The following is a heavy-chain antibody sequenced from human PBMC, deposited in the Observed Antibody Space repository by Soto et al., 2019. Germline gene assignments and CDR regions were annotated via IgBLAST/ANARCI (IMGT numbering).Heavy chain of an antibody. CDR1: GGSISSGGYY. V-gene: IGHV4-31*03. CDR2: IYYSGST. D-gene: IGHD3-10*01. Sequence: QVQLQESGPGLVKPSQTLSLTYTVSGGSISSGGYYWSWIRQHPGKGLEWIGYIYYSGSTYYNPSLESRVTISVDTSKNQFSLKLSSVTAADTAVYYCAREEVAYYGSGSYNWFDPWGQGTLVTVSS. J-gene: IGHJ5*02. CDR3: AREEVAYYGSGSYNWFDP.